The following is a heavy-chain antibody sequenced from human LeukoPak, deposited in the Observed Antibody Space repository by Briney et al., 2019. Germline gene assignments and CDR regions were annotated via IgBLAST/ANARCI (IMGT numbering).Heavy chain of an antibody. CDR3: ARERLWLGDRAFDI. V-gene: IGHV1-18*01. CDR1: GYTFTSYG. J-gene: IGHJ3*02. D-gene: IGHD5-18*01. Sequence: ASVKVSCKASGYTFTSYGISWVRQAPGQGLEWMGWISAYNGNTNYAQKLQGRVTLTTDTSTSTAYMELRSLRAEDTAVYYCARERLWLGDRAFDIWGQGTMVTVSS. CDR2: ISAYNGNT.